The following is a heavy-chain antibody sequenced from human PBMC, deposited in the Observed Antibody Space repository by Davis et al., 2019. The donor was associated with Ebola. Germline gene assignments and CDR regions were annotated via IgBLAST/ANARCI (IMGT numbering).Heavy chain of an antibody. CDR2: IYSGGST. V-gene: IGHV3-53*01. Sequence: GESLKISCAASGFTVSSNYMSWVRQAPGKGLEWVSVIYSGGSTYYADSVKGRFTISRHNSKNTLYLQMNSLKTEDTAVYYCTSSASTEDFDYWGQGTLVTVSS. J-gene: IGHJ4*02. D-gene: IGHD4-17*01. CDR3: TSSASTEDFDY. CDR1: GFTVSSNY.